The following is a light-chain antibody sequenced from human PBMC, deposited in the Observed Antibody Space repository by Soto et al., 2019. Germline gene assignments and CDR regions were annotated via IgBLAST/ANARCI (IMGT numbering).Light chain of an antibody. CDR1: QSLSSY. Sequence: DIQMTQSPSSLSASVGDRVTITCRASQSLSSYLSWYQQKPGKVPKLLIYAASSLQSGVPSRFSGSGSGTDFTLTISSLQPEDFATYYCQQSYSTPWTFGQGTKVEIK. CDR2: AAS. J-gene: IGKJ1*01. V-gene: IGKV1-39*01. CDR3: QQSYSTPWT.